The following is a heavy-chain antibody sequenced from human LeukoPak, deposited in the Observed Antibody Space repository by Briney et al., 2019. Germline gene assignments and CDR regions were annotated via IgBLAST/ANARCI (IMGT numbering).Heavy chain of an antibody. CDR1: GFSFSDYY. V-gene: IGHV3-11*04. Sequence: GGSLRLSCAASGFSFSDYYLTWIRQAPGKGLEWVSYISGGGTVDYADSVKGRLTISRDNAKNSLYLQMNNLRVEDTAVYYCGRDPDYGGDPWGQGTLVTVSS. CDR3: GRDPDYGGDP. D-gene: IGHD4/OR15-4a*01. J-gene: IGHJ5*02. CDR2: ISGGGTV.